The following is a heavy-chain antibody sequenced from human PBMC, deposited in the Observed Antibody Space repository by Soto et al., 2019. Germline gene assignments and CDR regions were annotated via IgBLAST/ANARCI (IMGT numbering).Heavy chain of an antibody. V-gene: IGHV1-69*01. CDR2: IIPIFGTA. CDR3: ALTVLRYFDWYGMFDY. J-gene: IGHJ4*02. D-gene: IGHD3-9*01. Sequence: QVQLVQSGAEVKKPGSSVKVSCKASGGTFSSYAISWVRQAPGQGLEWMGGIIPIFGTANYAKKFQGRVTITADESTSTAYMELSSLRSEDTAVYYCALTVLRYFDWYGMFDYWGQGTLVTVSS. CDR1: GGTFSSYA.